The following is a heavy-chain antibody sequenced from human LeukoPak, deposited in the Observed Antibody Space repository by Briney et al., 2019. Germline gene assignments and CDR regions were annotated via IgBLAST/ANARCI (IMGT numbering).Heavy chain of an antibody. CDR2: IKQDGSEK. V-gene: IGHV3-7*05. Sequence: GGSLRLSCAASGFTFSNYWMSWVRQAPGKGLEWVANIKQDGSEKYYVDSVKGRFTISRDNAKNSLYLQMNSLRAEDTALYYCARREVATLDFDYWGQGTLVTVSS. CDR3: ARREVATLDFDY. D-gene: IGHD5-12*01. J-gene: IGHJ4*02. CDR1: GFTFSNYW.